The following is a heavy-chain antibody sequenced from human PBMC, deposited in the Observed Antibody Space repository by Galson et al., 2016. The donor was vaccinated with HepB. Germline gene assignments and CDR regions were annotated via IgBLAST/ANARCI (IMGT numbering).Heavy chain of an antibody. Sequence: SVKVSCKASGYTFTSYGISWVRQAPGQGLEWMGGIIPFSDATKYAQKFQGRVTITADKSTSTAYMEMSSLRSEDTAVYYCARALKGMATIGSYYYAMDVWGQGTTVTVSS. CDR3: ARALKGMATIGSYYYAMDV. CDR1: GYTFTSYG. D-gene: IGHD5-24*01. J-gene: IGHJ6*02. CDR2: IIPFSDAT. V-gene: IGHV1-69*06.